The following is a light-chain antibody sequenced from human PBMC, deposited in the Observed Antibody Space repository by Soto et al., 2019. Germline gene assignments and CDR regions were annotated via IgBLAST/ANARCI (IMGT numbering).Light chain of an antibody. CDR1: QSVSSY. V-gene: IGKV3-11*01. CDR3: CQRFNWPRFT. J-gene: IGKJ2*01. Sequence: EIVLTQSPATLSLSPGERATLSCRASQSVSSYLAWYQQKPGQAPRLLIYDASNSATGIPARFSGGGSGTAVSLPISSIEAEDFAVYYCCQRFNWPRFTFGEGTKLEIK. CDR2: DAS.